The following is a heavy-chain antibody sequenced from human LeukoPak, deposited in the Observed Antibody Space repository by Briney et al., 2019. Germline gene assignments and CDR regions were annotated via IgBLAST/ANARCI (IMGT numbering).Heavy chain of an antibody. CDR3: ATTMIAEYYFDY. V-gene: IGHV4-38-2*01. Sequence: SETLSLTCAVSGYSISSGYYWGWIRQPPGKGLEWIGSIYHSGSTYYNPSLKSRVTISVDTSKNQFSLKLSSVTAAETAVYYCATTMIAEYYFDYWGQGTLVTVSS. D-gene: IGHD3-22*01. CDR1: GYSISSGYY. J-gene: IGHJ4*02. CDR2: IYHSGST.